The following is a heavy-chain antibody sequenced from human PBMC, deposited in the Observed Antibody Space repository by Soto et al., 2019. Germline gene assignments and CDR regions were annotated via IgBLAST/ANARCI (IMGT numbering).Heavy chain of an antibody. CDR3: ARDQTEDTAMEGYYYYAMDV. D-gene: IGHD5-18*01. CDR1: GYTFTSYA. V-gene: IGHV1-3*01. CDR2: INAGNGNT. J-gene: IGHJ6*02. Sequence: ASVKVSCKASGYTFTSYAMHWVRQAPGQRLEWMGWINAGNGNTKYPQKFQGRVTITRDTSASTAYMELSSLRSEDTAVYYCARDQTEDTAMEGYYYYAMDVWGQGTTVTVSS.